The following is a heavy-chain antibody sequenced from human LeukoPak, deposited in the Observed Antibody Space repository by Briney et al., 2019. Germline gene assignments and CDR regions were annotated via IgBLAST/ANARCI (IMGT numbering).Heavy chain of an antibody. CDR2: ISASGGST. D-gene: IGHD3-10*01. CDR1: GFTFNSYA. Sequence: GGSLRLSCAASGFTFNSYAMSWVRPAPGKGLEWDSAISASGGSTYYADSVKGRFTVSRDNSKNTLYLKMNSLRAEDTAVYYCAKVHGSGSYYIYYYGMDVWGKGTTVTVSS. CDR3: AKVHGSGSYYIYYYGMDV. V-gene: IGHV3-23*01. J-gene: IGHJ6*04.